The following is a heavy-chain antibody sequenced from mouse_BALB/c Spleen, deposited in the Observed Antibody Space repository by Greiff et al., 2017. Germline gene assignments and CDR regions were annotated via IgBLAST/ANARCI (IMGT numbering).Heavy chain of an antibody. Sequence: DVQLQESGAELVKPGASVKLSCTASGFTFKDSCMHWVKQRPEQGLEWIGRIDPANGYTKYKPKFKGKATITADTSSNTAYLQLSSLTSEDTAVYDCARWGATGAYWGQGTLVTVSA. D-gene: IGHD3-1*01. J-gene: IGHJ3*01. CDR3: ARWGATGAY. CDR1: GFTFKDSC. CDR2: IDPANGYT. V-gene: IGHV14-3*02.